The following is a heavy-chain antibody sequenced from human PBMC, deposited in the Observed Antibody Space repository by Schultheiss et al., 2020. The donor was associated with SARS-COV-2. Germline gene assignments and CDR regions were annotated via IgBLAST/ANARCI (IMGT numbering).Heavy chain of an antibody. Sequence: GGSLRLSCAASGFTFSSYAMSWVRQAPGKGLEWVGRIKSKTDGGTTDYAAPVKGRFTISRDDSKNTLYLQMNSLKTEDTAVYYCEGSTGAFDIWGQGTMVTVSS. CDR3: EGSTGAFDI. J-gene: IGHJ3*02. CDR1: GFTFSSYA. V-gene: IGHV3-15*01. CDR2: IKSKTDGGTT. D-gene: IGHD1-26*01.